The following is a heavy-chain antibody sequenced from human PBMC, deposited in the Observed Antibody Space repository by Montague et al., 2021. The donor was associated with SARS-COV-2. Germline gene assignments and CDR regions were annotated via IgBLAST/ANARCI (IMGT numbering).Heavy chain of an antibody. Sequence: CAISGDSVSSKSVAWNWIRQSPSRGLERLGRTYYRSKWDSDYAESVKRRLVITPDTSKNQVSLQLNSVIPEDTAVYFCASSGITLTGPDAFDIWGQGTMVTVSS. CDR1: GDSVSSKSVA. D-gene: IGHD3-9*01. J-gene: IGHJ3*02. CDR2: TYYRSKWDS. V-gene: IGHV6-1*01. CDR3: ASSGITLTGPDAFDI.